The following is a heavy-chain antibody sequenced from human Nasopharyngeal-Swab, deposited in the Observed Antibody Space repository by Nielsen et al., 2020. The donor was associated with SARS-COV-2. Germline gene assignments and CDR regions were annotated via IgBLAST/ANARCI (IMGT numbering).Heavy chain of an antibody. V-gene: IGHV3-64*01. D-gene: IGHD3-10*01. Sequence: VRHAPGRGLEYVSAISSNGGSTYYANSVKGRFTISRDNSKNTLYLQMGSLRAEDMAVYYCARDPGWGGDGAFDIWGQGTMVTVSS. CDR2: ISSNGGST. CDR3: ARDPGWGGDGAFDI. J-gene: IGHJ3*02.